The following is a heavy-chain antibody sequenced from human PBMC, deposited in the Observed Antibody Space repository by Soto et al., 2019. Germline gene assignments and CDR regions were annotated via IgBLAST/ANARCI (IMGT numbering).Heavy chain of an antibody. V-gene: IGHV6-1*01. CDR1: GDSVSSNSAA. D-gene: IGHD3-3*01. CDR3: ARAPSITIFGVVDYYGMDV. Sequence: SQTLSLTCAISGDSVSSNSAAWNWIRQSPSRGLEWLGRKYYRSKWYNDYAVSVKSRITINPATSKNQFSLELNSVTPEDTAVYYGARAPSITIFGVVDYYGMDVWGQGTTVTVSS. CDR2: KYYRSKWYN. J-gene: IGHJ6*02.